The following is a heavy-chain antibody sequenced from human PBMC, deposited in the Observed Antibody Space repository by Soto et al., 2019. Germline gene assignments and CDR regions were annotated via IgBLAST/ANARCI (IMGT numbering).Heavy chain of an antibody. CDR2: IVVGSGNT. CDR1: GFTFRSSA. J-gene: IGHJ4*02. V-gene: IGHV1-58*02. Sequence: SVKVSCKTSGFTFRSSAMQWVRQARGQRLEWIGWIVVGSGNTNYAQKFQERVTITRDMSTSTAYMELSSLRSDDTAQYYCAATLTLGGGNCDYWGQGTLVTVSS. D-gene: IGHD2-15*01. CDR3: AATLTLGGGNCDY.